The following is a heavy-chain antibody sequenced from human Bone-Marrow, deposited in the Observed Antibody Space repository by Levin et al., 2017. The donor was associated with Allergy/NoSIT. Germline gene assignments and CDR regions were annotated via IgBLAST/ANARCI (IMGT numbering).Heavy chain of an antibody. CDR2: ISYDGSTK. J-gene: IGHJ4*02. CDR1: GITFSRYA. D-gene: IGHD5/OR15-5a*01. CDR3: ARLYDEAFDY. Sequence: PGGSLRLSCAASGITFSRYAMHWVRQAPGKGLEWVALISYDGSTKYYADSVKGRFTISRDNSDNTLYLQMNTLRAEDTAVYYCARLYDEAFDYWGQGTLVTVSS. V-gene: IGHV3-30-3*01.